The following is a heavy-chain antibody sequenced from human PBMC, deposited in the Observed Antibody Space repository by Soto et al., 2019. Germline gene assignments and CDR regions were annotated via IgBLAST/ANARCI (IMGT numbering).Heavy chain of an antibody. CDR3: ARAPDTVPTNWLDP. V-gene: IGHV1-3*01. J-gene: IGHJ5*02. Sequence: GASVKVSCKTSGYIFTTYTVHWVRQAPGQNLEWLGWINPDNGATKYSQNFQGRVTITRDTSANTAYMELSRLTFEDTAVYYCARAPDTVPTNWLDPWGQGTLVTVSS. D-gene: IGHD5-12*01. CDR2: INPDNGAT. CDR1: GYIFTTYT.